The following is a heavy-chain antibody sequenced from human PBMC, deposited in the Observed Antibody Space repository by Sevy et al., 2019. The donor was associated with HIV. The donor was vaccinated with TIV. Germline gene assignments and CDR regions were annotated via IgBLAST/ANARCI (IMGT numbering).Heavy chain of an antibody. V-gene: IGHV1-24*01. J-gene: IGHJ5*02. D-gene: IGHD3-10*01. CDR2: FDPEDGKI. Sequence: ASVKVSCKVSGYTLTKVSMHWVRQAPGKGLEWMGGFDPEDGKIIYAKRFQGRVTMTEDTSTDTAYMELSSLRSEDTAVYYCATLYYYGSGRPSGWFDPWGQGTLVTVSS. CDR1: GYTLTKVS. CDR3: ATLYYYGSGRPSGWFDP.